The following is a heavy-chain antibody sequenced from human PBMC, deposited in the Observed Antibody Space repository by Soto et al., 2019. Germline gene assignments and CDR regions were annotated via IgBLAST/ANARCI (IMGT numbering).Heavy chain of an antibody. CDR1: GGTFSSYA. CDR2: IIPIFGTA. CDR3: ARGNRIAVAALNWFDP. J-gene: IGHJ5*02. Sequence: QVQLVQSGAEVKKPGSSVKVSCKASGGTFSSYAISWVRQAPGQGLEWMGGIIPIFGTANYAQKFQGRVTITADESTSTAYMELSSLRSEVTAVYYCARGNRIAVAALNWFDPWGQGTLVTVSS. D-gene: IGHD6-19*01. V-gene: IGHV1-69*01.